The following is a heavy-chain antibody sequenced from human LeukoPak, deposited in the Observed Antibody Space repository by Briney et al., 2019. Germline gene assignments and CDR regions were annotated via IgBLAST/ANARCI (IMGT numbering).Heavy chain of an antibody. CDR2: IYYSGST. D-gene: IGHD2-15*01. CDR3: ARDIGEVVVADAFDI. V-gene: IGHV4-59*01. CDR1: GGSISSYY. Sequence: SETLPLTCTVSGGSISSYYWSWIRQPPGKGLEWIGYIYYSGSTNYSPSPESRVTISVDTSKNQFSLKLSSVTAADTAVYYCARDIGEVVVADAFDIWGQGTMVTVSS. J-gene: IGHJ3*02.